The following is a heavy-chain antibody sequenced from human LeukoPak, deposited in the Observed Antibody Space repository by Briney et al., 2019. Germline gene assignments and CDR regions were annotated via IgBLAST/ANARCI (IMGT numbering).Heavy chain of an antibody. CDR3: ARALDYYGSSGHNLNYFDS. CDR1: GFTFRSYE. V-gene: IGHV3-48*03. CDR2: ISAYGTM. Sequence: GGSLRLSCAASGFTFRSYEMNWVRQAPGKGLEWISYISAYGTMYYAVSVKGRFRISRDNARDSLYLGMNSLRAEDTAVYYCARALDYYGSSGHNLNYFDSWGQGTLVIVSS. J-gene: IGHJ4*01. D-gene: IGHD3-22*01.